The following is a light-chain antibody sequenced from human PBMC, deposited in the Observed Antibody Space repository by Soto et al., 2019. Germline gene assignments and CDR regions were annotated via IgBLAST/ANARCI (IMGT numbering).Light chain of an antibody. J-gene: IGLJ1*01. CDR1: SSNIGSNT. CDR3: AAWDDSLNGLYV. V-gene: IGLV1-44*01. CDR2: SNN. Sequence: QSALTRPPSASGTPGQRVTISCSGSSSNIGSNTVNWYQQLPGTAPKLLIYSNNQRPSGVPDRFSGSKFGTSASLAISGLQSEDEADYYCAAWDDSLNGLYVFGTGTKVTVL.